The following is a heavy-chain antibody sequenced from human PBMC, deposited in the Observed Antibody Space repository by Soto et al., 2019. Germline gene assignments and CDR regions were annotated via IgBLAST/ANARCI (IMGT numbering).Heavy chain of an antibody. Sequence: GESLKISCQGSGYSFTSNWIGWVRQMPGKGLEWMGIINPADSDIKYSPSFQGQVTISADKSIGTAYLQWSSLKASDTAMYYCARHQRDDASRKIDCWGQGTLVTVPS. D-gene: IGHD3-16*01. V-gene: IGHV5-51*01. CDR3: ARHQRDDASRKIDC. CDR2: INPADSDI. J-gene: IGHJ4*02. CDR1: GYSFTSNW.